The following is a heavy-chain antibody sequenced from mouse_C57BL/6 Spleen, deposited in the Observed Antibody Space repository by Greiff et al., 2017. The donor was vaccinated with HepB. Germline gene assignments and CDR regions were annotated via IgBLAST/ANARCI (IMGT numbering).Heavy chain of an antibody. CDR1: GYTFTDYY. CDR3: ARPIYLNY. D-gene: IGHD5-5*01. J-gene: IGHJ2*01. CDR2: INPYNGGT. Sequence: VQLKQSGPVLVKPGASVKMSCKASGYTFTDYYMNWVKQSHGKSLEWIGVINPYNGGTSYNQKFKGKATLTVDKSSSTAYMELNSLTSEDSAVYYCARPIYLNYWGQGTTLTVSS. V-gene: IGHV1-19*01.